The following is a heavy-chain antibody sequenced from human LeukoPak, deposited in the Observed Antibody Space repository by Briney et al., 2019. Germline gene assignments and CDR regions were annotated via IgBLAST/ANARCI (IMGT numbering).Heavy chain of an antibody. CDR3: AGDSSGYPGGYFDY. CDR1: GGSISSSSYY. D-gene: IGHD3-22*01. V-gene: IGHV4-39*07. J-gene: IGHJ4*02. CDR2: IYYSGSP. Sequence: SETLSLTCTVSGGSISSSSYYWGWIRQPPGKGLEWIGSIYYSGSPYYNPSLKSRVTISVDTSKNQFSLKLSSVTAADTAVYYCAGDSSGYPGGYFDYWGQGTLVIVSS.